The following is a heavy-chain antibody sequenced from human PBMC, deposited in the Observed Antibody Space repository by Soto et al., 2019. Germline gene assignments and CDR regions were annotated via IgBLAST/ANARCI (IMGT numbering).Heavy chain of an antibody. V-gene: IGHV1-8*01. CDR2: MNPNSGNT. Sequence: DSVKVCCTASGYTFTSYDINWVRQATGQGLEWMGWMNPNSGNTGYAQKFQGRVTMTRNTSISTAYMELSSLRSEDTAVYYCARGRYSSSWYKHYYYYGKDVQGQGTTGTLSS. CDR1: GYTFTSYD. J-gene: IGHJ6*02. D-gene: IGHD6-13*01. CDR3: ARGRYSSSWYKHYYYYGKDV.